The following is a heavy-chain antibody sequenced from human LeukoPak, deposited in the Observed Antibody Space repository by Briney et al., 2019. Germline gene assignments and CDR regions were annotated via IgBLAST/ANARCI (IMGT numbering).Heavy chain of an antibody. Sequence: SETLSLTCTVSGGSISSYYWSWIRQPAGKGLEWIGRIYTSGSTNYNPSLKSRVTMSVDTPKNQFSLKLSSVTAADTAVYYCARLKRYYDSSGYYYEAFDYWGQGTLVTVSS. D-gene: IGHD3-22*01. J-gene: IGHJ4*02. CDR2: IYTSGST. CDR3: ARLKRYYDSSGYYYEAFDY. V-gene: IGHV4-4*07. CDR1: GGSISSYY.